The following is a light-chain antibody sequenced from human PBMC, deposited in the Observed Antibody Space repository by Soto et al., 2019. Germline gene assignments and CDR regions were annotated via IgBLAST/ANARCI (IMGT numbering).Light chain of an antibody. Sequence: EIVMTQSPATLSVSPGERATLSCRASQSVSDNLAWYQQKPGQAPSLVIYGASTRATGIPARFSGSGSGTEFTLTISSLQSEDFAVYYCQQYSDWPPVTFGGGTKVEIE. CDR3: QQYSDWPPVT. CDR2: GAS. V-gene: IGKV3-15*01. J-gene: IGKJ4*01. CDR1: QSVSDN.